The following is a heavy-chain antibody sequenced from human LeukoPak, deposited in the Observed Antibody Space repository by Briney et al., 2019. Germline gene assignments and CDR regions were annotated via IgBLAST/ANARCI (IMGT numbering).Heavy chain of an antibody. CDR3: AAAYGDYAWFDP. J-gene: IGHJ5*02. CDR1: GYTFTGYY. D-gene: IGHD4-17*01. CDR2: INPNSGGT. Sequence: ASVKVSCKASGYTFTGYYMHWVRQAPGQGLEWMGWINPNSGGTNYAQKFQGRDTMTRDTSISTAYMELSRLRSDDTAVYYCAAAYGDYAWFDPWGQGTLVTVSS. V-gene: IGHV1-2*02.